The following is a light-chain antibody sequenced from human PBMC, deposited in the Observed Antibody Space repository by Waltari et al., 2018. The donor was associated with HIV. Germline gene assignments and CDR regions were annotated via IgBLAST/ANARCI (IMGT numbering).Light chain of an antibody. V-gene: IGLV1-40*01. CDR1: NSNIGAPFD. CDR3: QSYDSRLSGLWV. CDR2: ADS. J-gene: IGLJ3*02. Sequence: SVLTQPTSVSGAPGQGVTITCTGNNSNIGAPFDVHWYPQSPGTTPKLVIYADSVRPSGVPDRFSGARYGASVSLDITGLRAEDEGDYYCQSYDSRLSGLWVFGGGTKLTVL.